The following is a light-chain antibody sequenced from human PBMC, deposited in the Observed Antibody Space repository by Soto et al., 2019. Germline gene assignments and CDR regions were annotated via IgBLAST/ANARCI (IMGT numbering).Light chain of an antibody. J-gene: IGKJ3*01. CDR2: DAS. V-gene: IGKV3-11*01. CDR3: QQRSNWPPVFT. Sequence: EIVLTQSPATLSLSPGERATLSCRASQSVSSYLAWYQQKPGQAPRLLIYDASSRATGIPARFSGSGSGTDFTLTISSLEPEYFAVYYCQQRSNWPPVFTFGPGTKVDIK. CDR1: QSVSSY.